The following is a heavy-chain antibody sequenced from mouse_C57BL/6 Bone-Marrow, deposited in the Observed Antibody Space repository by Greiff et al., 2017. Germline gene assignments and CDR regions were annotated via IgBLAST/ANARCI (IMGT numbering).Heavy chain of an antibody. CDR2: FRNKDNGYTT. J-gene: IGHJ4*01. D-gene: IGHD2-4*01. CDR1: GFTFTDYY. CDR3: VKAYYDYESAMDY. Sequence: EVKLMESGGGLVQPGASLRLSCAASGFTFTDYYMSWVRQPPGKAPEWLALFRNKDNGYTTEYTASVKGRFTISRDNSQNILYLQMNTLRAEDSATYYCVKAYYDYESAMDYWGQGTSGTVSS. V-gene: IGHV7-4*01.